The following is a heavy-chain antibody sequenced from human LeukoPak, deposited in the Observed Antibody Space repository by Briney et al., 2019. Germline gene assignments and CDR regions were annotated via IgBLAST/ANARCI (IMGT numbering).Heavy chain of an antibody. CDR2: ITSSSSYI. V-gene: IGHV3-21*01. CDR1: GFTFSSYS. D-gene: IGHD1-1*01. CDR3: ARDRLERHFYYYGMDV. J-gene: IGHJ6*02. Sequence: PGRSLRLSCAASGFTFSSYSMNWVRQAPGKGLEWVSSITSSSSYIYYADSVKGRFTISRDNAKNSLYLQMNSLRAEDTAVYYCARDRLERHFYYYGMDVWGQGTTVTVSS.